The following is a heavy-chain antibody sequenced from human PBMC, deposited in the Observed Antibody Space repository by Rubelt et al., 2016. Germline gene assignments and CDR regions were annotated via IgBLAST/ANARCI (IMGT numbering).Heavy chain of an antibody. J-gene: IGHJ2*01. CDR1: GFTHSGHN. Sequence: EVQLVESGGGLVQPGGSLRLSCAASGFTHSGHNLNWVRQAPGKGLEWVSSLSSTSSTIYYADSVKGRFTISRDNAMYSLFLQMTGLRPEETAGYDCARDGGQCYFDLWGRGTLVTVSS. V-gene: IGHV3-48*04. CDR3: ARDGGQCYFDL. D-gene: IGHD3-16*01. CDR2: LSSTSSTI.